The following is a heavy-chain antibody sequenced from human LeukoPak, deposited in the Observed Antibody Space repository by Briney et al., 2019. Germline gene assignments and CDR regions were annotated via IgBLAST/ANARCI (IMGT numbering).Heavy chain of an antibody. CDR3: AKDSYPYYYDSSGYYPFDY. Sequence: PGGSLRLSCAASGFTFSGYAMSWVRQAPGEGLEWVSAISGSGGSTYYADSVKGRFTISRDNSKNTLYLQMNSLRAEDTAVYYCAKDSYPYYYDSSGYYPFDYWGQGTLVTVSP. CDR1: GFTFSGYA. V-gene: IGHV3-23*01. D-gene: IGHD3-22*01. CDR2: ISGSGGST. J-gene: IGHJ4*02.